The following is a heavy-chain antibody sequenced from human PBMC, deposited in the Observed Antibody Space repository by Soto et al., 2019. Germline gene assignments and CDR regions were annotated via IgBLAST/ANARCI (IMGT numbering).Heavy chain of an antibody. Sequence: EVHLVESGGGLVQSGGSLRLSCAASGFTFGTYWMTWVRQAPGKGLECVGNIKPDGSERYYVDSVKGRFTISRDNAKNSLYLHMNSLRAEDTAVYYCATDLNWEQYWGQGTLVTVSS. D-gene: IGHD7-27*01. CDR3: ATDLNWEQY. CDR2: IKPDGSER. CDR1: GFTFGTYW. V-gene: IGHV3-7*04. J-gene: IGHJ4*02.